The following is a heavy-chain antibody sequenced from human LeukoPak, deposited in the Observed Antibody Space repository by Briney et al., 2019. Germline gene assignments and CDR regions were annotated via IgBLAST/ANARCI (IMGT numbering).Heavy chain of an antibody. Sequence: SGPTLVNPTQTLTLTCTFSGFSLSTSGVSMGWFRQPPGKALERLALIFWDDDKRYSPSLKSRLTITKDTSKNQVVLTMTNMDPVDTGTYFCARRRVTASTTGYDFDYWGQGSLVTVSS. D-gene: IGHD5/OR15-5a*01. CDR1: GFSLSTSGVS. V-gene: IGHV2-5*02. CDR2: IFWDDDK. CDR3: ARRRVTASTTGYDFDY. J-gene: IGHJ4*02.